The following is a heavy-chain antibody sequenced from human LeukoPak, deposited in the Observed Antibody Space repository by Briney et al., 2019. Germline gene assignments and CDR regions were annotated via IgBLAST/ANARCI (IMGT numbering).Heavy chain of an antibody. Sequence: GGSLRLSCAASGFTVSSNYMSWVRQAPGKGLEWVLVIYSGGSTYYADSVKGRFTISRDNSKNTLYLQMNSLRAEDTAVYYCARVALSGYYYMDYWGQGTLVTVSS. V-gene: IGHV3-66*02. D-gene: IGHD3-3*01. CDR3: ARVALSGYYYMDY. CDR1: GFTVSSNY. J-gene: IGHJ4*02. CDR2: IYSGGST.